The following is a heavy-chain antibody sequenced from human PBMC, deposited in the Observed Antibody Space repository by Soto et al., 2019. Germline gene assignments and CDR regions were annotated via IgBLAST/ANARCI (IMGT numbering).Heavy chain of an antibody. CDR3: ATLGEYTLGTADFDY. D-gene: IGHD3-16*01. CDR2: IGVSHSHI. J-gene: IGHJ4*02. Sequence: GGSLRLSCAASGFTFSSYNMNWVRQAPGKGLEWVAAIGVSHSHIYYADSVKGRFTISRDDAKNSLYLQMNSLRAEDTAVYYCATLGEYTLGTADFDYWGRETRVPFSS. CDR1: GFTFSSYN. V-gene: IGHV3-21*01.